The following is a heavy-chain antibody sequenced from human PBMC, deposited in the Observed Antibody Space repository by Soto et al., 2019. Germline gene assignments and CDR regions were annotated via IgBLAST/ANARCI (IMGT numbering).Heavy chain of an antibody. Sequence: GASVKVSCKASGYTFTGYYMHWVRQAPGQGLEWMGWINPNSGGTNYAQKFQGWVTMTRDTSISTAYMELSSLRSEDTAVYYCARIWGYCSGGSCYINYYYGMDVWSQGTTVTVSS. D-gene: IGHD2-15*01. V-gene: IGHV1-2*04. CDR1: GYTFTGYY. J-gene: IGHJ6*02. CDR2: INPNSGGT. CDR3: ARIWGYCSGGSCYINYYYGMDV.